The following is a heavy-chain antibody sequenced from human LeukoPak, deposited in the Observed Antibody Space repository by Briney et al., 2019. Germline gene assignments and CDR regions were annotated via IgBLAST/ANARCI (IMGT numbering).Heavy chain of an antibody. CDR1: GFTFGSYA. J-gene: IGHJ4*02. CDR3: ARGRGVDY. Sequence: GGSLRLSCAASGFTFGSYALSWVRQAPGKGLAWVSVIYSGGSTYYADSVKGRFTISRDNSKNTLYLQMNSLRPEDTAVYYCARGRGVDYWGQGTLVTVSS. CDR2: IYSGGST. D-gene: IGHD3-10*01. V-gene: IGHV3-66*01.